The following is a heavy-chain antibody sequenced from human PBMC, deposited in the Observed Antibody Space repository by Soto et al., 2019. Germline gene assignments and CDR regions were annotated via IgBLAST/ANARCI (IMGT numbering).Heavy chain of an antibody. J-gene: IGHJ6*02. CDR1: GYTFTGYY. Sequence: ASVKVSCKAAGYTFTGYYMHWVRQAPGQGLEWMGWINPKSGGTNYAQKFQGRVTMTRDTSISTAYMELSRLRSEDTAVYYCARDRASESVVLYGTYYYSDGMDVWGQGTTVTVSS. CDR2: INPKSGGT. V-gene: IGHV1-2*02. CDR3: ARDRASESVVLYGTYYYSDGMDV. D-gene: IGHD2-2*02.